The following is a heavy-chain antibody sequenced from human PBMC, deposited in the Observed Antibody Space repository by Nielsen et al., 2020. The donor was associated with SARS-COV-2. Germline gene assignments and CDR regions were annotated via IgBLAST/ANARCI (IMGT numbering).Heavy chain of an antibody. D-gene: IGHD3-16*01. J-gene: IGHJ4*02. Sequence: WIRQPPGKGLEWVSVIYSGGSTYYADSVKGRFTISRDNSKNTLYLQMNSLRAEDTAVYYCAREKGRRGICYFDYWGQGTLVTVSS. V-gene: IGHV3-53*01. CDR3: AREKGRRGICYFDY. CDR2: IYSGGST.